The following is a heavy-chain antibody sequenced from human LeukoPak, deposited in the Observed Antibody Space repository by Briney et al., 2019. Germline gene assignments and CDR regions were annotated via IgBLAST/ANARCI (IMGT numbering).Heavy chain of an antibody. V-gene: IGHV3-23*01. D-gene: IGHD3-10*01. Sequence: TGGFLRLSCAASGFTFSSYAMSWVRQAPGKGLEWVSAISGSGGNTYYADSVKGRFTISRDNSKNTLYLQMNSLRAEDTAVYYCARYYGSGSYWTDYWGQGTLVTVSS. J-gene: IGHJ4*02. CDR2: ISGSGGNT. CDR1: GFTFSSYA. CDR3: ARYYGSGSYWTDY.